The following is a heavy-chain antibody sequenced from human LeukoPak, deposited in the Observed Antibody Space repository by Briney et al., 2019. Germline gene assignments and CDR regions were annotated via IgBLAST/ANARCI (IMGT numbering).Heavy chain of an antibody. J-gene: IGHJ6*03. Sequence: GGSLRLSCAASGFTFSSYWMSWVRQAPGKGLEWVANIKQDGSEKYYVDSVKGRLTISRDNAKNSLYLQMNSLRAEDTAVYYCARMFPAAYPDYYYYMDVWGKGTTVTVSS. CDR2: IKQDGSEK. CDR3: ARMFPAAYPDYYYYMDV. D-gene: IGHD2-2*01. V-gene: IGHV3-7*01. CDR1: GFTFSSYW.